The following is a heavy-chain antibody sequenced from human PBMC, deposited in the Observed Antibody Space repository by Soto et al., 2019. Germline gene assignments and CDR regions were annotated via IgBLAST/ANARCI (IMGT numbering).Heavy chain of an antibody. CDR2: ISGSGGAT. CDR1: GFTFSSYA. CDR3: AKQSHGSGSYYNGVFFDY. J-gene: IGHJ4*02. D-gene: IGHD3-10*01. V-gene: IGHV3-23*01. Sequence: EVQLLESGGGLVQPGGSLRLSCAASGFTFSSYAMNWVRQAPGKGLEWVSGISGSGGATYYADSVKGRFNISRDNSKNTLYLQMNSLRAEDTAVYYCAKQSHGSGSYYNGVFFDYWGQGTLVPVSS.